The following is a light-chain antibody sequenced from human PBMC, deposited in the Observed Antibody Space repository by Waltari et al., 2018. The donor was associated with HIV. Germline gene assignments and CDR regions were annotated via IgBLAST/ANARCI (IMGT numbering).Light chain of an antibody. Sequence: QSALTQPASVSGSPGQSITISCTGTSSDSGGFKSVSWYQQSPGKAPKLIIYDVSYRPSGVSIRFSGSKSGNTASLTISGLQAEDEADYYCGSSMTNVNMDVFGGGTKLTVL. CDR1: SSDSGGFKS. CDR2: DVS. CDR3: GSSMTNVNMDV. J-gene: IGLJ2*01. V-gene: IGLV2-14*03.